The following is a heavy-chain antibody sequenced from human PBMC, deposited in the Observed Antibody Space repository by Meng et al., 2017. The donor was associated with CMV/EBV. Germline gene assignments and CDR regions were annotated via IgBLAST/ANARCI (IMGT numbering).Heavy chain of an antibody. Sequence: GESLKISCAASGFTVSSNYMSWVRQAPGKGLEWVSVIYSGGSTYYADSVKGRFTISRDNSKNTLYLQMNGLRAEDTAVYYCARIDVDTAMVPYYYGMDVWGQGTTVTVSS. CDR3: ARIDVDTAMVPYYYGMDV. J-gene: IGHJ6*02. CDR2: IYSGGST. CDR1: GFTVSSNY. V-gene: IGHV3-66*02. D-gene: IGHD5-18*01.